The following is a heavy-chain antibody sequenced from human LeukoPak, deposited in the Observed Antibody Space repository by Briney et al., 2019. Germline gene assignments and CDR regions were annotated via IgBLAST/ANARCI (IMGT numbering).Heavy chain of an antibody. CDR3: ARGDYGDYVRFQPFDY. D-gene: IGHD4-17*01. Sequence: GASVKVSCMASGYTFTSYGISWVRQAPGQGLEWMGGIIPIFGTANYAQKFQGRVTITADESTSTAYMELSSLRSEDTAVYYCARGDYGDYVRFQPFDYWGQGTLVTVSS. CDR2: IIPIFGTA. J-gene: IGHJ4*02. V-gene: IGHV1-69*13. CDR1: GYTFTSYG.